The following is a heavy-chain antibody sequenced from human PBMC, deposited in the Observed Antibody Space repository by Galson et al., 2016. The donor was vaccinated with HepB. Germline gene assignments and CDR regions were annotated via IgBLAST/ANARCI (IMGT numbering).Heavy chain of an antibody. CDR3: ARVGGYVWGSYRSPRAFDV. Sequence: SVKVSCKASGGTFSSHTISWVRQAPGQGLEWMGGIIPISVTTKYAQTFQGRVTISADESTTTAYMALSSLRSEATAAYYFARVGGYVWGSYRSPRAFDVWGQGTMVTVSS. D-gene: IGHD3-16*02. CDR1: GGTFSSHT. V-gene: IGHV1-69*13. J-gene: IGHJ3*01. CDR2: IIPISVTT.